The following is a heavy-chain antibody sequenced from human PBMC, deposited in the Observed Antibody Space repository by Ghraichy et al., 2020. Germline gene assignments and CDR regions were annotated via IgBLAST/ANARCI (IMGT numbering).Heavy chain of an antibody. V-gene: IGHV3-21*01. CDR2: ISSSSSYI. Sequence: LSLTCAASGFTFSSYSMNWVRQAPGKGLEWVSSISSSSSYIYYADSVKGRFTISRDNAKNSLYLQMNSLRAEDTAVYYCARVWQQLETVPDHWGQGTLVTVSS. D-gene: IGHD6-13*01. J-gene: IGHJ4*02. CDR1: GFTFSSYS. CDR3: ARVWQQLETVPDH.